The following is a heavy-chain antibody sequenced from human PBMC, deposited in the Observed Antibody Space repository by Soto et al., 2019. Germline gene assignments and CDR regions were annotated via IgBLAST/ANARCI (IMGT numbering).Heavy chain of an antibody. J-gene: IGHJ6*02. CDR1: GYTFTSYG. CDR3: AREGLGYCSSTSWYTGESLYYYYYGMDV. V-gene: IGHV1-18*04. CDR2: ISAYNGNT. Sequence: ASVKVSCKASGYTFTSYGISWVRQAPGQGLEWMGWISAYNGNTNYAQKLQGRVTMTTDTSTSTAYMELRSLRSDDTAVYYCAREGLGYCSSTSWYTGESLYYYYYGMDVWGQGTTVTVSS. D-gene: IGHD2-2*02.